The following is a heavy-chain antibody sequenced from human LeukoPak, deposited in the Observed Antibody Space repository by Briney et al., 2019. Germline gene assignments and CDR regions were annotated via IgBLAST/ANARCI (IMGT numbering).Heavy chain of an antibody. Sequence: PSETLSLTCTVSGGSISSYYWNWIRQPPGKGLEWIGYIYYSGITNYNPSLKSRVTISVDTSKNQFSLKLSSVTAADTAVYYCAMYSSGWYAPDYWGQGTLVTVSS. CDR1: GGSISSYY. CDR2: IYYSGIT. CDR3: AMYSSGWYAPDY. J-gene: IGHJ4*02. V-gene: IGHV4-59*08. D-gene: IGHD6-19*01.